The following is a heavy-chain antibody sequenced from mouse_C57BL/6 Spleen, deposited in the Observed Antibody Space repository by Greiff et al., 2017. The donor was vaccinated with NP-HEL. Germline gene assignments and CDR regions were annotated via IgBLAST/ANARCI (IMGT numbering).Heavy chain of an antibody. D-gene: IGHD1-1*01. CDR1: GYTFTSYW. V-gene: IGHV1-64*01. Sequence: QVQLQQPGAELVKPGASVKLSCKASGYTFTSYWVHWVKQRPGQGLEWIGMIHPNSGSTNYNEKFKSKATLTVDKSSSTAYMQLSILPSEDSAVDYCARKYYCSRGFFDDWGQGTTLTVSS. CDR3: ARKYYCSRGFFDD. J-gene: IGHJ2*01. CDR2: IHPNSGST.